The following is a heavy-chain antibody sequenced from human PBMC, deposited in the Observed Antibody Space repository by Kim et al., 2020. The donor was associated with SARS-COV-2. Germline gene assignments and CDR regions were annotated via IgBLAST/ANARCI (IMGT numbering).Heavy chain of an antibody. J-gene: IGHJ3*02. Sequence: SVKGRFIISRNNSRNTLFLQMNSLRAEDTGLYYCAKKLIFGSSAYFALDIWGQGTMVTVSS. D-gene: IGHD3-3*01. V-gene: IGHV3-53*01. CDR3: AKKLIFGSSAYFALDI.